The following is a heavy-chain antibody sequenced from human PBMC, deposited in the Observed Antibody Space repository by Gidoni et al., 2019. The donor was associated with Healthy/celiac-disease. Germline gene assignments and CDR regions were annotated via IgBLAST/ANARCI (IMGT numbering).Heavy chain of an antibody. J-gene: IGHJ6*02. CDR1: GFTFDDYA. D-gene: IGHD3-22*01. V-gene: IGHV3-9*01. CDR2: ISWNSGSI. Sequence: EVQLVESGGGLVQPGRSLRLSCAASGFTFDDYAMHWVRQAPGKGLEWVSGISWNSGSIGYADSVKGRFTISRDNAKNSLYLQMNSLRAEDTALYYCASYSSGVYYYGMDVWGQGTTVTVSS. CDR3: ASYSSGVYYYGMDV.